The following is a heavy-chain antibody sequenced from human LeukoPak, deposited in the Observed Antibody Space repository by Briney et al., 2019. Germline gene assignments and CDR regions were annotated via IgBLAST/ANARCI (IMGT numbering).Heavy chain of an antibody. V-gene: IGHV3-21*01. CDR2: MSISTSTFI. CDR1: GFSFSKYS. CDR3: ATQHTLWSPLDC. J-gene: IGHJ4*02. D-gene: IGHD3-10*01. Sequence: GGSLRLSCVASGFSFSKYSMNWVRQAPGKGLEWVSSMSISTSTFIYYADSVKGRFTISRDNAKNSLYLQMNSLRAEDTAVYYCATQHTLWSPLDCWGQGTLVTVSS.